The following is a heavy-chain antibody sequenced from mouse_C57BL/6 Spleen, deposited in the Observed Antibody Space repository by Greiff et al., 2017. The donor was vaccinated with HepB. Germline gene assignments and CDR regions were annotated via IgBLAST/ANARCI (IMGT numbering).Heavy chain of an antibody. CDR1: GFTFSSYA. Sequence: EVKLMESGGGLVKPGGSLKLSCAASGFTFSSYAMSWVRQTPEKRLEWVATISDGGSYTYYPDNVKGRFTISRDNAKNNLYLQMSHLKSEDTAMYYCARERAMDYLGQGTSVTVSS. CDR3: ARERAMDY. CDR2: ISDGGSYT. V-gene: IGHV5-4*01. J-gene: IGHJ4*01.